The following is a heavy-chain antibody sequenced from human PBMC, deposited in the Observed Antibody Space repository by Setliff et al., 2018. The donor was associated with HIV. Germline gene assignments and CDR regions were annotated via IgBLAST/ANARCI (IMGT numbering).Heavy chain of an antibody. Sequence: PGESLKISCAASGFNVSPYTLTWVRQVPGKGLEWVSSISANSIHVYYAESPKGRFTISRDNARNSLYLQMNSLRVEDTAMYYCTSQGQNTFNIWGQGTMVTVSS. J-gene: IGHJ3*02. V-gene: IGHV3-21*06. CDR2: ISANSIHV. CDR3: TSQGQNTFNI. CDR1: GFNVSPYT.